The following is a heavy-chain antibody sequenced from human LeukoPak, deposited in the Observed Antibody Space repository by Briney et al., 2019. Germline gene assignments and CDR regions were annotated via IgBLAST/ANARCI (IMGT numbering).Heavy chain of an antibody. D-gene: IGHD6-6*01. V-gene: IGHV3-23*03. J-gene: IGHJ4*02. Sequence: GGSLRLSCAASGFIFDNYVMHWVRQAPGKGLEWVSVIYSGGSTFYADPVKGRFTISRDNSKNTLHLQMNSLRVEDTAIYYCARGTIARLGPFDCWGQGTLVIVSS. CDR2: IYSGGST. CDR3: ARGTIARLGPFDC. CDR1: GFIFDNYV.